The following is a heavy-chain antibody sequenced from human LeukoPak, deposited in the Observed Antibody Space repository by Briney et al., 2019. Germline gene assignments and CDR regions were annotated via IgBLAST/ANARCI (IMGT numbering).Heavy chain of an antibody. J-gene: IGHJ4*02. CDR2: VRYDGSDK. Sequence: PGGSLRLSCAASGFTFSSYGMHWVRQAPGKGLEWVAFVRYDGSDKYYADSVKGRFTISRDNSKNTLYLQMNSLRAEDTAVYYCAKTEAVAGRFEYWGQGTLVTVSS. V-gene: IGHV3-30*02. CDR3: AKTEAVAGRFEY. D-gene: IGHD6-19*01. CDR1: GFTFSSYG.